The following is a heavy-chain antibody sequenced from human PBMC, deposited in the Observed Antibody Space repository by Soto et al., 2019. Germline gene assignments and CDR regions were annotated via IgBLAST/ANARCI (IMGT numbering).Heavy chain of an antibody. CDR2: FDPEDGET. CDR3: ATTWGSGSFYCDY. J-gene: IGHJ4*02. Sequence: ASVTVSCKVSGYTLTELSMHWVRQAPGKGLEWMGGFDPEDGETIYAQKFQGRVTMTEDTSTDTAYMELSSLRSEDTAVYYCATTWGSGSFYCDYWGQGTIGMVSA. D-gene: IGHD6-19*01. V-gene: IGHV1-24*01. CDR1: GYTLTELS.